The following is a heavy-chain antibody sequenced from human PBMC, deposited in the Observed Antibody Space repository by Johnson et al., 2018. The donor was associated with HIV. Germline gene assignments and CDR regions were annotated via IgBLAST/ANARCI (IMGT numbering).Heavy chain of an antibody. CDR3: AKTRMGGILDAFDL. V-gene: IGHV3-20*04. D-gene: IGHD3-10*01. J-gene: IGHJ3*01. Sequence: VHLVESGGGVVRPGGSLRLSCAASGFTFDDYGMSWVRQAPGKGLEWVSGINWNGGSTGYADSVKGRFTLSRDNSKNTLDLQMNSLTIEDTAVFYCAKTRMGGILDAFDLWGQGTMVIVS. CDR1: GFTFDDYG. CDR2: INWNGGST.